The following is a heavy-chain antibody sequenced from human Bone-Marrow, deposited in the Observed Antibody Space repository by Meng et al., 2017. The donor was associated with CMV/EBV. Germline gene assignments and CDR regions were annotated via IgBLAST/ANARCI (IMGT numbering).Heavy chain of an antibody. CDR1: RETLSSYA. Sequence: GAEGEKAGAPVKVSVKAFRETLSSYAIRWVRQAPGQGLEWMGGIIPIFGTANYAQKFQGRVTITADESTSTAYMELSSLRSEDTAVYYCARDPPPAWGQGTLVTVSS. V-gene: IGHV1-69*01. CDR2: IIPIFGTA. J-gene: IGHJ5*02. CDR3: ARDPPPA.